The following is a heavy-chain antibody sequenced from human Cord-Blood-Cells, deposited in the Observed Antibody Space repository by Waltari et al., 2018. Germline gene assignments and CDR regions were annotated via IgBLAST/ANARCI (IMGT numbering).Heavy chain of an antibody. CDR3: ARSVSGAFDI. J-gene: IGHJ3*02. Sequence: QLQLQQSGPGLWKPSQTLTLTCAIAGDTVPANLPACNYPRQSPSRGLEWLGRTYYRSKWYNDYAVSVKSRITINPDTSKNQFSLQLNSVTPEDTAVYYCARSVSGAFDIWGQGTMVTDSS. V-gene: IGHV6-1*01. CDR1: GDTVPANLPA. CDR2: TYYRSKWYN. D-gene: IGHD1-20*01.